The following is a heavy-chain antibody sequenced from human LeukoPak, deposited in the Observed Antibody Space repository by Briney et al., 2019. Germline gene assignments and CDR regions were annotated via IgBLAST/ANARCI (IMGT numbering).Heavy chain of an antibody. CDR3: ARATYNWNSYYFDY. CDR2: IWYDGSNK. D-gene: IGHD1-7*01. V-gene: IGHV3-33*08. CDR1: GFTFSSYA. J-gene: IGHJ4*02. Sequence: GGSLRLSCAASGFTFSSYAMSWVRQAPGKGLEWVAVIWYDGSNKYYADSVKGRFTISRDNSKNTLYLQMNSLRAEDTAVYYCARATYNWNSYYFDYWGQGTLVTVSS.